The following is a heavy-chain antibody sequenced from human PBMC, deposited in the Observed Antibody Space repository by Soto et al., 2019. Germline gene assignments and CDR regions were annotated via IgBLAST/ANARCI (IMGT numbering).Heavy chain of an antibody. Sequence: AEVQVSCTSSGYTFTSYGISWVRQAPGQGLEWMGWISVYNGNTNYAQKFQGRITMATDTSTSTAYMELRSLKSDDTAKYYCATDGDSGSEYTSCVSYYGMDGWGTWTKVTVS. CDR3: ATDGDSGSEYTSCVSYYGMDG. J-gene: IGHJ6*04. D-gene: IGHD6-6*01. CDR1: GYTFTSYG. CDR2: ISVYNGNT. V-gene: IGHV1-18*04.